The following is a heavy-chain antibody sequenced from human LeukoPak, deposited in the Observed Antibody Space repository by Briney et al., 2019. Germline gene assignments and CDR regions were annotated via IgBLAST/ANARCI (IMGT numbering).Heavy chain of an antibody. Sequence: GASVKVSCKASGYAFTGYYMHWVRQAPGQGLEWMGWINPNSGGTNYAQKFQGRVTMTRDTSISTAYMELSRLRSDDTAVYYCARHHRSGVKYXYYMDXWXKGXXVNVSS. CDR3: ARHHRSGVKYXYYMDX. CDR1: GYAFTGYY. V-gene: IGHV1-2*02. J-gene: IGHJ6*03. D-gene: IGHD3-22*01. CDR2: INPNSGGT.